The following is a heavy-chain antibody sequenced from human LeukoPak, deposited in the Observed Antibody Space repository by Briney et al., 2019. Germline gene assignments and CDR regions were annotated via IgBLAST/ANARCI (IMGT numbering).Heavy chain of an antibody. CDR1: GYTFTNYY. CDR2: INPTGNST. CDR3: AREESGGYFDY. J-gene: IGHJ4*02. Sequence: GASVKVSCKASGYTFTNYYMHWVRQAPGQGLEWMGLINPTGNSTNYAQKFRGRVTMTRDTSTTTVYMELSSLRSEDTAMYYCAREESGGYFDYWGQGTLVTVSS. D-gene: IGHD2-8*02. V-gene: IGHV1-46*01.